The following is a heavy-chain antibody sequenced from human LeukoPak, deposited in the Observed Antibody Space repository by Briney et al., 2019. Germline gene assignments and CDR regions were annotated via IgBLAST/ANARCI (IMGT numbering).Heavy chain of an antibody. D-gene: IGHD3-10*01. Sequence: SGVSLRLSCAASGFSFSSYAMHWVRQAPGKGLEYVSGISANGGSTYYANSVKGRFTISRDNSKNTLYLQMGSLRAEDMAVYYCAKYGDTMVRGVINYWGQGTLVTVSS. CDR2: ISANGGST. J-gene: IGHJ4*02. CDR3: AKYGDTMVRGVINY. CDR1: GFSFSSYA. V-gene: IGHV3-64*01.